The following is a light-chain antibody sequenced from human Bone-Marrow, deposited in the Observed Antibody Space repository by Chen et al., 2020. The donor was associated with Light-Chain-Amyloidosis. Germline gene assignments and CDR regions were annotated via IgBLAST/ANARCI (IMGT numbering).Light chain of an antibody. CDR1: SSDVGGDNH. J-gene: IGLJ1*01. CDR2: EVT. V-gene: IGLV2-14*01. Sequence: QSALTQPASVSGSPGPSTTISCTGTSSDVGGDNHVSWYQQHPDKAPKLMIYEVTNRPSWVPDRFSGSKSDNTASLTISGLQTEDEADYFRSSYTITNTLVFGSGTRVTVL. CDR3: SSYTITNTLV.